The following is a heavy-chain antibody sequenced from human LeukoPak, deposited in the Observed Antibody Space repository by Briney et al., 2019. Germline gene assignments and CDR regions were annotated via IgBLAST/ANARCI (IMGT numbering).Heavy chain of an antibody. CDR3: ARLTAVMAAMAPWFDP. J-gene: IGHJ5*02. Sequence: SETLSLTCAVSGYSISSGYYWGWIRQPAGKGLEWIGSIYHSGSTYYNPSLKSRVTISVDTSKNQFSLKLSSVTAADTAVYYCARLTAVMAAMAPWFDPWGQGTLVTVSS. CDR2: IYHSGST. CDR1: GYSISSGYY. V-gene: IGHV4-38-2*01. D-gene: IGHD2-2*01.